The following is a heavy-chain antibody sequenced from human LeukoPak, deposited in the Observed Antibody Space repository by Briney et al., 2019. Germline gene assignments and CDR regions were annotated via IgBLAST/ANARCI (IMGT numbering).Heavy chain of an antibody. CDR2: MNGDGSST. Sequence: GGSLRLSCAASGFTFSTHWMHWVRQAPGKGLVWVSRMNGDGSSTKYADSVKGRFTISRDNAKNTLYLQMNSLRAEDTAVYYCARDLTMKYYFDYWGQGTLVTVSS. D-gene: IGHD3-22*01. CDR3: ARDLTMKYYFDY. J-gene: IGHJ4*02. V-gene: IGHV3-74*01. CDR1: GFTFSTHW.